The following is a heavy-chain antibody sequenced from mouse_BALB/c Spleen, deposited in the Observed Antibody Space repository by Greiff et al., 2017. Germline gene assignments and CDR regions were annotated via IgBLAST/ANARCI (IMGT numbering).Heavy chain of an antibody. Sequence: VQLQQSGAELARPGASVKLSCKASGYTFTSYWMQWVKQRPGQGLEWIGAIYPGDGDTRYTQKFKGKATLTADKSSSTAYMQLSSLASEDSAVYYCARGESFAYWGQGTLVTVSA. V-gene: IGHV1-87*01. J-gene: IGHJ3*01. CDR2: IYPGDGDT. CDR1: GYTFTSYW. CDR3: ARGESFAY.